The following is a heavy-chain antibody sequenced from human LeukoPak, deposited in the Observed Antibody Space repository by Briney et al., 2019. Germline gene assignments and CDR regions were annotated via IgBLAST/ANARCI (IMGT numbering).Heavy chain of an antibody. J-gene: IGHJ4*02. Sequence: PGGSLRLSCAASGFTFSSYSMNWVRQAPGKGLEWVSSISSSSSYIYYADSVKGRFTISRDNAKNSLYLQMNSLRAEDTAVYYCARDVSGPVVPAAIDWGQGTLVTVSS. D-gene: IGHD2-2*01. CDR2: ISSSSSYI. V-gene: IGHV3-21*01. CDR1: GFTFSSYS. CDR3: ARDVSGPVVPAAID.